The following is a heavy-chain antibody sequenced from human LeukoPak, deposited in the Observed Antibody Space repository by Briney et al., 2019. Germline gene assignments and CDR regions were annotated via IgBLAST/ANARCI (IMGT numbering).Heavy chain of an antibody. CDR1: GYTFTGYY. V-gene: IGHV1-2*06. J-gene: IGHJ4*02. CDR2: INPNSGGT. CDR3: ARGSESRAVAGLYDY. Sequence: ASVKVSCKASGYTFTGYYMHWVRQAPGQGLEWMGRINPNSGGTSYAQKFQGRVTMTRDTSTSTVYMELSSLRSEDTAVYYCARGSESRAVAGLYDYWGQGTLVTVSS. D-gene: IGHD6-19*01.